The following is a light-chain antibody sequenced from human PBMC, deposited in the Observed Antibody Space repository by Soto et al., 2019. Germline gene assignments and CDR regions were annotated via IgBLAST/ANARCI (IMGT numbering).Light chain of an antibody. CDR1: QRISSTF. CDR3: QQCGGSPT. V-gene: IGKV3-20*01. Sequence: EIVLTQSPGTLSLSPGERASLSCRASQRISSTFLAWYQQKPGQAPRLLIYGAPSRATGIPDRFSGSGSGTDFTLTISRLEAEDFAIYYCQQCGGSPTFGQGTKVEFQ. CDR2: GAP. J-gene: IGKJ1*01.